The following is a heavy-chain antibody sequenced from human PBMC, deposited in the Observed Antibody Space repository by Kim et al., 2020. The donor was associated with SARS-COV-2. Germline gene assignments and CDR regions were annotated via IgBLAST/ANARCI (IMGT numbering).Heavy chain of an antibody. CDR1: GFTFSSYT. V-gene: IGHV3-21*01. J-gene: IGHJ6*02. D-gene: IGHD3-10*01. CDR2: ISSSSSYI. CDR3: ARGKIPHLEFPYYYYGMDV. Sequence: GGSLRLSCAASGFTFSSYTMNWVRQAPGKGLEWVSSISSSSSYIYYADSVKGRFTISRDNAKNSLYLQMNSLRAEDTAVYYCARGKIPHLEFPYYYYGMDVWGQGTTVTVSS.